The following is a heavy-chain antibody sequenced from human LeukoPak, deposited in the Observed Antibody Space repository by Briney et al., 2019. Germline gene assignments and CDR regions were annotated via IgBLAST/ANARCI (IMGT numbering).Heavy chain of an antibody. V-gene: IGHV1-2*02. CDR1: GYTFTGYY. CDR3: ARAGIPAAASQDY. CDR2: INPNSGVT. Sequence: ASVKVSCKASGYTFTGYYMYWMRQAPGQGLEWMGWINPNSGVTNYAQKFQGRVTMTRDTSISTAYMELSRLTSDDTAVYYCARAGIPAAASQDYWGQGTLVTVSS. D-gene: IGHD6-13*01. J-gene: IGHJ4*02.